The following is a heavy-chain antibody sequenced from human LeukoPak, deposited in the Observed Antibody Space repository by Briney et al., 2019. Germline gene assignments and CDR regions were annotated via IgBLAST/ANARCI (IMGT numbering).Heavy chain of an antibody. CDR3: ARGNYGDYSYYYYYYMDV. CDR1: GGSFSGYY. CDR2: INHSGST. V-gene: IGHV4-34*01. D-gene: IGHD4-17*01. J-gene: IGHJ6*03. Sequence: SETLSLTCAVYGGSFSGYYWSWIRQPPGKGLEWIGEINHSGSTNYNPSLKSRFTISVDTSKNQFSLKLSSVTAADTAVYYCARGNYGDYSYYYYYYMDVWGKGTTVTVSS.